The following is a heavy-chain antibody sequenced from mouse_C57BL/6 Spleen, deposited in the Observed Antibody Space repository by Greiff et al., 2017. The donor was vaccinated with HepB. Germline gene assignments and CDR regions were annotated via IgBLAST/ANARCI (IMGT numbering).Heavy chain of an antibody. CDR1: GFSFNTYA. Sequence: EVKLMESGGGLVQPKGSLKLSCAASGFSFNTYAMNWVRQAPGKGLEWVARIRSKSNNYATYYADSVKDRFTISRDDSESMLYLQMNNLKTEDTAMYYCVRHGDYYGSSYGYAMDYWGQGTSVTVSS. CDR3: VRHGDYYGSSYGYAMDY. CDR2: IRSKSNNYAT. V-gene: IGHV10-1*01. J-gene: IGHJ4*01. D-gene: IGHD1-1*01.